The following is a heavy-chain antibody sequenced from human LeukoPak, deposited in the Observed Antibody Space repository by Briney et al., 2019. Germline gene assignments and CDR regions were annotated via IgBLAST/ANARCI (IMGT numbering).Heavy chain of an antibody. CDR3: ARVSSSWYIDY. CDR1: GGSINSGTYY. D-gene: IGHD6-13*01. CDR2: INTSGST. V-gene: IGHV4-61*02. Sequence: PSETLSLTCTVSGGSINSGTYYWTWIRQPAGRGLEWIGRINTSGSTNYNPSLKSRVTISVDTSKNQVSLKLGSVTAADTAVYYCARVSSSWYIDYWGQGTLVTVSS. J-gene: IGHJ4*02.